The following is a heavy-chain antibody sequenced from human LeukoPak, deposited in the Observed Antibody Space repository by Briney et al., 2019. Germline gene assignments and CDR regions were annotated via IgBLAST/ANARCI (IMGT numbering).Heavy chain of an antibody. Sequence: GGSLRLSCAASGFTFSSYSMNWVRQAPGKGLEWVSSISSSSSYIYYADSVKGRFTISRDNAKNSLYLQMNSLRAEDTAVYYCAREEGIAAADSGYWGQGTLVTVSS. CDR1: GFTFSSYS. CDR3: AREEGIAAADSGY. CDR2: ISSSSSYI. V-gene: IGHV3-21*01. J-gene: IGHJ4*02. D-gene: IGHD6-13*01.